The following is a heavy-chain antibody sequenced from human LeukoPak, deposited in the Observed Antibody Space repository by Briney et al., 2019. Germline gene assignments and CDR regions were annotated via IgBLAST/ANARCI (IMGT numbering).Heavy chain of an antibody. CDR2: IYSGGST. V-gene: IGHV3-53*01. J-gene: IGHJ2*01. D-gene: IGHD3-22*01. CDR1: GFTVRSNY. Sequence: GGSLRLSCAASGFTVRSNYMSWVRQAPGKGLEWVSVIYSGGSTYYADSVKGRFTISRDNSKNTLYLQMNSLRAEDTAVYYCARDRLKYYYDSRRYWYFDLWGRGTLVTVSS. CDR3: ARDRLKYYYDSRRYWYFDL.